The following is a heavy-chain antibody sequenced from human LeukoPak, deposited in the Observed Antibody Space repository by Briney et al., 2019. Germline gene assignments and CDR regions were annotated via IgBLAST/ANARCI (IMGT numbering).Heavy chain of an antibody. J-gene: IGHJ5*02. V-gene: IGHV4-4*07. CDR1: GGSIRSYY. D-gene: IGHD6-13*01. Sequence: SETLSLICTVSGGSIRSYYWSWLRQPAGKGLEWIGRIYSSGSTNYSPSLKSRVTMSVDTSKNQFSLKLGSVTAADTAVYYCARGVAAAAAFDPWGQGTLVTVSS. CDR3: ARGVAAAAAFDP. CDR2: IYSSGST.